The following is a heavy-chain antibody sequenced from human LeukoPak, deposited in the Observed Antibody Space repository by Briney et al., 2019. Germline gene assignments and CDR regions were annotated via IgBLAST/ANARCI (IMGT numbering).Heavy chain of an antibody. CDR3: ARILGNHQYYYYYYMDV. J-gene: IGHJ6*03. CDR2: ISSSSSYI. V-gene: IGHV3-21*01. D-gene: IGHD7-27*01. CDR1: GFTFSSYS. Sequence: GGSLRLSCAASGFTFSSYSMNWVRQAPGKGLEWVSSISSSSSYIYYADSVKGRFTISRDNAKNSLYLQMNSLRAEDTAVYFCARILGNHQYYYYYYMDVWGKGTTVTVSS.